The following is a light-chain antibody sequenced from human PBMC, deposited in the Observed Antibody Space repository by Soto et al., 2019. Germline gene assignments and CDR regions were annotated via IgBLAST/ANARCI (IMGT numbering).Light chain of an antibody. Sequence: EIVLTQSPATLSLPPGERATLSCRASQSVSSNLAWYQQKPGQAPRLLIYGASTRATGIPARFSGSGSGTEFTLTISSLQSEDFAVYYCQQYNNFRWTFGQGTKVDTK. V-gene: IGKV3-15*01. CDR2: GAS. J-gene: IGKJ1*01. CDR3: QQYNNFRWT. CDR1: QSVSSN.